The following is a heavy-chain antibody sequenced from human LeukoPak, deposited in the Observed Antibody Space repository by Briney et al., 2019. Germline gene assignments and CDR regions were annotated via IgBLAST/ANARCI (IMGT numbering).Heavy chain of an antibody. Sequence: SETLSLTCTVSGGSITSSSNWGWIRQPPGKGLEWIGYIYYSGSTNYNPSLKSRVTISVDTSKNQFSLKLSSVTAADTAVYYCAGGYYGGNYWGQGTLVTVSS. D-gene: IGHD3-22*01. V-gene: IGHV4-61*05. J-gene: IGHJ4*02. CDR1: GGSITSSSN. CDR3: AGGYYGGNY. CDR2: IYYSGST.